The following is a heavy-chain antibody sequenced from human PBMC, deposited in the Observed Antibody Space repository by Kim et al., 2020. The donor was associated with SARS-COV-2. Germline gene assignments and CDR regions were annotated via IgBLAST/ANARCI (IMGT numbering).Heavy chain of an antibody. Sequence: SETLSLTCTVSGGSISSSSYYWGWIRQPPGKGLEWIGSIYYSGSTYYNSSLKSRVTISVDTSKNQFSLKLSSVTAADTAVYYCARGGAVVTPDFDYWGQGTLVTVSS. CDR3: ARGGAVVTPDFDY. CDR2: IYYSGST. J-gene: IGHJ4*02. D-gene: IGHD2-21*02. V-gene: IGHV4-39*07. CDR1: GGSISSSSYY.